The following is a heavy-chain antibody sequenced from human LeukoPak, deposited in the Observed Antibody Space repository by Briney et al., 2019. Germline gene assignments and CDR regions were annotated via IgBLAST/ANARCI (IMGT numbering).Heavy chain of an antibody. V-gene: IGHV5-51*01. D-gene: IGHD2-2*01. J-gene: IGHJ4*02. CDR1: GSIFTSYW. Sequence: GASLQISCEGSGSIFTSYWIGWVRPLPGKGLEWMGIIYPGDSDTRYSPSFQGQVTISADKSISTAYLQWSSLKASDTAMYYCARHSFYCSSTSCSSPFDYWGQGTLVTVSS. CDR2: IYPGDSDT. CDR3: ARHSFYCSSTSCSSPFDY.